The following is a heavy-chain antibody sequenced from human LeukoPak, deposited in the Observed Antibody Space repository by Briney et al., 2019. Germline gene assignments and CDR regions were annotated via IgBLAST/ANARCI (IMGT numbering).Heavy chain of an antibody. V-gene: IGHV3-7*03. CDR3: TTLQRRIAVPSRPIGQPAP. D-gene: IGHD6-19*01. J-gene: IGHJ5*02. CDR2: VKHDGSEK. Sequence: GGSLRLSCAVSGLTFSTYWMSWVRQAPGQGLEWVANVKHDGSEKYYVDSVKGRFTISRDNAKNSLFLQMNSLRDEDTAVYYCTTLQRRIAVPSRPIGQPAPWGQGTLVTVSS. CDR1: GLTFSTYW.